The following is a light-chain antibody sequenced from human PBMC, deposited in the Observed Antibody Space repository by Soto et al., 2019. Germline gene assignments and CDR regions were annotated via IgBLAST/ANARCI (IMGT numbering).Light chain of an antibody. CDR3: QQYDNPLLT. Sequence: DIQMTQSPSSLSASVGDRVTITCQASQDISNYLNWYQQKPGKAPKLLIYDASNLETGVPSRFSGSGSGTDFTLTISSLQPEDIATYYCQQYDNPLLTFGGGTKVEIK. V-gene: IGKV1-33*01. CDR1: QDISNY. J-gene: IGKJ4*01. CDR2: DAS.